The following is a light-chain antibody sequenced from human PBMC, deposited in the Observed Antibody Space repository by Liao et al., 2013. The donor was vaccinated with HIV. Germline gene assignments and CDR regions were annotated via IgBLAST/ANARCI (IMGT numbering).Light chain of an antibody. V-gene: IGLV3-21*01. CDR2: DDS. CDR1: NIGSKS. J-gene: IGLJ2*01. CDR3: QVWDNSSDRGVV. Sequence: SYELTQPPSVSVAPGKTARITCGGNNIGSKSVHWYQQKPGQAPVVVIYDDSDRPSGIPERFSGSNSGNTATLTISRVEAGDEADYYCQVWDNSSDRGVVFGGGTKLTVL.